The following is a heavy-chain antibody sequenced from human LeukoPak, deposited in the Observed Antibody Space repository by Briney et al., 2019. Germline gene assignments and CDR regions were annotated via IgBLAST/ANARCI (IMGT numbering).Heavy chain of an antibody. J-gene: IGHJ4*02. Sequence: PSETLSLTCTVSGGSISSSSYYWGWIRQPPGKGLEWIGSIYYSGSTYYNPSLKSRVTISVDTSKNQFSLKLSSATAADTAVYYCARVGVADTLFDYWGQGTLVTVSS. CDR1: GGSISSSSYY. CDR2: IYYSGST. CDR3: ARVGVADTLFDY. D-gene: IGHD2-15*01. V-gene: IGHV4-39*01.